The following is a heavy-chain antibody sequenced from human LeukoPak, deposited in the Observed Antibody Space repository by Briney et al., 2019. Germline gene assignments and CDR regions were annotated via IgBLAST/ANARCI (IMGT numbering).Heavy chain of an antibody. D-gene: IGHD2-2*01. V-gene: IGHV1-8*01. CDR1: GYTFSSYD. Sequence: ASLKVSCKASGYTFSSYDVNGVRQAAGQGLEWIGWRRPNKWNSGYAQKFQGRVTMTRDTSINTAYMELRSLTSEDTAVYYCARGPPESTSSDYWGQGTLVTISS. CDR3: ARGPPESTSSDY. CDR2: RRPNKWNS. J-gene: IGHJ4*02.